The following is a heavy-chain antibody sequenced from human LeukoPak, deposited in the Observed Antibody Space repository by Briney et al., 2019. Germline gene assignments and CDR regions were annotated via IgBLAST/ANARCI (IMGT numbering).Heavy chain of an antibody. J-gene: IGHJ5*02. CDR1: GGTFSSYA. D-gene: IGHD1-26*01. CDR2: IIPIFSTA. Sequence: SVKVSCKASGGTFSSYAIGWVRQAPGQGLEWMGGIIPIFSTANYAQKFQGRVTITADESTSTAYMELSSLRSEDTAVYYCARRREVGATIHWFDPWGQGTLVTVSS. V-gene: IGHV1-69*13. CDR3: ARRREVGATIHWFDP.